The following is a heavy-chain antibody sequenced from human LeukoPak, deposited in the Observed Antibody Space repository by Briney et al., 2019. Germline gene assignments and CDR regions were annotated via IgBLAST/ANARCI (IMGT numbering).Heavy chain of an antibody. J-gene: IGHJ4*02. Sequence: GGSLRLSCAASGFTFSSYNMNWVRQAPGKGLEWVSYISSSGSTIYYADSVKGRFTISRDNAKNSLYLQMNSLRAEDTAVYYCARVYQLLWGDFDYWGQGTLVTVSS. V-gene: IGHV3-48*01. CDR1: GFTFSSYN. D-gene: IGHD2-2*01. CDR2: ISSSGSTI. CDR3: ARVYQLLWGDFDY.